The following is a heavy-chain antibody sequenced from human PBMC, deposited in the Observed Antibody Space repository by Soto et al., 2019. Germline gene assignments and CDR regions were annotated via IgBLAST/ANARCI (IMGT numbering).Heavy chain of an antibody. CDR2: LSGSGGST. CDR3: AKDLLKEGAFLFDY. Sequence: PGGSLRLSCAASGFTFSSYAMSWVRQAPGKGLERVSALSGSGGSTYYADYVKGRFTISREHSKNTAHLQMNSLRAEDTAVYYWAKDLLKEGAFLFDYWGQGTLVTVSS. CDR1: GFTFSSYA. V-gene: IGHV3-23*01. J-gene: IGHJ4*02. D-gene: IGHD2-8*01.